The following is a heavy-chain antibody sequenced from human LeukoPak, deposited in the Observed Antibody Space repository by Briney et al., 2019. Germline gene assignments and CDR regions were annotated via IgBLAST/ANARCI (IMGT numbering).Heavy chain of an antibody. Sequence: GGSLTLSCEASGFTFSRNWMSWLRQARGGGLHWLASINPYGSQKYCVDSGRGRFTITRDNTKNSLYLQMTSLGAEDTAVYYCARLLRTVTTYDFWGQGALVTVS. D-gene: IGHD2/OR15-2a*01. CDR2: INPYGSQK. CDR1: GFTFSRNW. V-gene: IGHV3-7*01. CDR3: ARLLRTVTTYDF. J-gene: IGHJ4*02.